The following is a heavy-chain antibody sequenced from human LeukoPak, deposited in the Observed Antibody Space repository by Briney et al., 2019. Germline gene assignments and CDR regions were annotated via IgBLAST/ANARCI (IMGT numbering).Heavy chain of an antibody. J-gene: IGHJ4*02. CDR3: ARDQRYSSGWYALGY. CDR2: ISYDGSNT. D-gene: IGHD6-19*01. Sequence: PGGSLRLSCAASGFTFSSHGMHWVRQAPGKGLEWVAVISYDGSNTYYADSVKGRFTISRDNAKNSLYLQMNSLRAEDTAVYYCARDQRYSSGWYALGYWGQGTLVTVSS. CDR1: GFTFSSHG. V-gene: IGHV3-30*03.